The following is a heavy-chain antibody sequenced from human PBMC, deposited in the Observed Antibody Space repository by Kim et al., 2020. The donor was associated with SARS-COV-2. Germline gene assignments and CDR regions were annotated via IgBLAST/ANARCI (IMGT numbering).Heavy chain of an antibody. D-gene: IGHD6-13*01. CDR1: GFTFSNYG. J-gene: IGHJ6*02. V-gene: IGHV3-30*18. CDR2: ISYDGSNK. Sequence: GGSLRLSCAASGFTFSNYGMHWVRQAPGKGLEWVAVISYDGSNKYYADSVKGRFTISRDSSKNTLYLQMNSLRAEDTAVYYCAKVPRGSSQGHYYYYGMDVWGQGTTVTVSS. CDR3: AKVPRGSSQGHYYYYGMDV.